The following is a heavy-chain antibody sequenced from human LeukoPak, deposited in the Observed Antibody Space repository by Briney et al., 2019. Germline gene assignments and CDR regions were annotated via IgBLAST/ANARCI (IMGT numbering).Heavy chain of an antibody. J-gene: IGHJ5*02. CDR1: GYSISSDYY. CDR3: ARLDCSSTSCYGGYNWFDP. D-gene: IGHD2-2*01. CDR2: IYHSGST. Sequence: PSETLSLTCAVSGYSISSDYYWGWIRQPPGKGLEWIGNIYHSGSTYYSPSLKSRVTISVDTSENQFSLKLSSVTAADTAVYYCARLDCSSTSCYGGYNWFDPWGQGTLVTVSS. V-gene: IGHV4-38-2*01.